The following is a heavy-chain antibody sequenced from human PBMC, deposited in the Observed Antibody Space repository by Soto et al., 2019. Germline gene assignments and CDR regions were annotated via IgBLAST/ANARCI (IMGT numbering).Heavy chain of an antibody. V-gene: IGHV1-69*01. CDR1: GGLFSSYP. J-gene: IGHJ4*02. CDR2: IIPVFQTA. CDR3: ARGGSGYTSFNEF. Sequence: QAQLVQSGAEVKKPGSSVKVSCKASGGLFSSYPISWVRQVPGQGLEWMGGIIPVFQTAYYTQRFQGRVTITADESTKTAYMELSSLRSEDTAIYYCARGGSGYTSFNEFWGQGTLVTVSS. D-gene: IGHD3-22*01.